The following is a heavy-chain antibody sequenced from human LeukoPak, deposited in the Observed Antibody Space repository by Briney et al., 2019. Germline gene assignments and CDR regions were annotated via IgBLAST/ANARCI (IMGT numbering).Heavy chain of an antibody. CDR2: ISSNGGVK. Sequence: GGSLRLSCAASGFTFSSYAMCWVRQAPGKALEYVSVISSNGGVKYFADSVKGRFTISRDNSKNTLYLQMGSLRAEDRAVYYCARVYSGKYLLDAFAIWGQGAMVTVSS. CDR1: GFTFSSYA. CDR3: ARVYSGKYLLDAFAI. D-gene: IGHD1-26*01. V-gene: IGHV3-64*02. J-gene: IGHJ3*02.